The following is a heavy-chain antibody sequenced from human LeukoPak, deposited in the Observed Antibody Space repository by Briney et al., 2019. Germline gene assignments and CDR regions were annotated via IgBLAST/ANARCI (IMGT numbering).Heavy chain of an antibody. CDR3: ARGVVIAPQTFDY. Sequence: SETLSLTCTVSGESISGFYWTWIRQPPGKGLEWIGYIYYSGSTNYNPSLKSRVTISVDTSKNQFSLKLSSVTAADTAVYYCARGVVIAPQTFDYWGQGTLATVSS. J-gene: IGHJ4*02. CDR1: GESISGFY. V-gene: IGHV4-59*01. D-gene: IGHD2-21*01. CDR2: IYYSGST.